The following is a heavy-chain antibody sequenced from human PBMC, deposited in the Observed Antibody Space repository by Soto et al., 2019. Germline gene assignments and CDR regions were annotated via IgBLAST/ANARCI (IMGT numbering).Heavy chain of an antibody. CDR2: IWYDGSNK. V-gene: IGHV3-33*01. Sequence: GGSLRLSCAASGFTFSSYGMHWVRQAPGKGLEWVAVIWYDGSNKYYADSVKGRFTISRDNSKNTLYLQMNSLRAEDTAVYYCARDGGSYYGSGSYYFDYWGQGTLVTVSS. J-gene: IGHJ4*02. CDR1: GFTFSSYG. D-gene: IGHD3-10*01. CDR3: ARDGGSYYGSGSYYFDY.